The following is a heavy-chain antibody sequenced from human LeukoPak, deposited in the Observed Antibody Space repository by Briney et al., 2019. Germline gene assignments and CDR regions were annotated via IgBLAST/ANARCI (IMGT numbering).Heavy chain of an antibody. CDR3: ARTPWNRLVWGSYRERYFDY. CDR2: IYPGDSDT. J-gene: IGHJ4*02. Sequence: GESLKISCKGSGYTFSTYWIAWVRQMPGKGLEWMGIIYPGDSDTRYSPSFQGQVTISADKSISTAYLQWSSLKASDTAMYYCARTPWNRLVWGSYRERYFDYWGQGTLVTVSS. V-gene: IGHV5-51*01. CDR1: GYTFSTYW. D-gene: IGHD3-16*02.